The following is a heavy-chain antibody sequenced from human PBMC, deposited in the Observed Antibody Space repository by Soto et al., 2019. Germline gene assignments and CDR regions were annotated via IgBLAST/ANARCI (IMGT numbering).Heavy chain of an antibody. V-gene: IGHV3-23*01. CDR2: ISGSGGST. J-gene: IGHJ4*02. Sequence: EVQLLESGGGLVQPGGSLRLSCAASGFTISSYAMSWVRQAPGKGLEWVSAISGSGGSTYYADSVKGRFTISRDNSKDTLYLQMNSLRAEDTAVYYCAKEDCSSTSCYDRFDYWGQGTLVTVSS. D-gene: IGHD2-2*01. CDR3: AKEDCSSTSCYDRFDY. CDR1: GFTISSYA.